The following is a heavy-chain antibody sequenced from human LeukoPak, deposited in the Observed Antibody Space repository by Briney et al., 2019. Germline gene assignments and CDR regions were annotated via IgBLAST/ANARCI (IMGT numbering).Heavy chain of an antibody. CDR3: VRIYYDSSGYYLTDYYFDS. CDR2: SHYIGIT. CDR1: GDSFSSSSFH. J-gene: IGHJ4*02. Sequence: SETLSLTCTVSGDSFSSSSFHWGWIRQPPGRGLEWVASSHYIGITYYSPSLKSRVTVSVDTSRDRFSLQLSSVTAADTAVYYCVRIYYDSSGYYLTDYYFDSWGQGTLVTVSS. V-gene: IGHV4-39*01. D-gene: IGHD3-22*01.